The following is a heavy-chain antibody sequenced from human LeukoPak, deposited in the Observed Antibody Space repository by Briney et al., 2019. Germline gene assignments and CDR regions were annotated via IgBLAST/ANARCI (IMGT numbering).Heavy chain of an antibody. CDR3: ARVLPVPYLLDS. V-gene: IGHV4-38-2*01. Sequence: PSETLSLTCGISGQSTTRGHYWAWFRQSPEKGPEWIATFFESEKSFYNASLKSRVIMSLDTSKSQFSLNLTSVTAADTAVYYCARVLPVPYLLDSWGQGTHVTVSS. CDR1: GQSTTRGHY. CDR2: FFESEKS. J-gene: IGHJ4*02. D-gene: IGHD3-10*02.